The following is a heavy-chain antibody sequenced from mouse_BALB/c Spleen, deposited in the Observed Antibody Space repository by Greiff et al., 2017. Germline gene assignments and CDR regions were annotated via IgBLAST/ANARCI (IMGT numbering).Heavy chain of an antibody. CDR3: TRSKVRGYAMDY. CDR1: GSSFPSYW. Sequence: VQLQQSGTVLARPGASGKMSCRASGSSFPSYWMHWVKQRPGQGLEWIGAIYPGNSDTSYNQKFKGKAKLTAVTSASTAYMELSSLTNEDSAVYYCTRSKVRGYAMDYWGQGTSVTVSS. J-gene: IGHJ4*01. CDR2: IYPGNSDT. D-gene: IGHD2-14*01. V-gene: IGHV1-5*01.